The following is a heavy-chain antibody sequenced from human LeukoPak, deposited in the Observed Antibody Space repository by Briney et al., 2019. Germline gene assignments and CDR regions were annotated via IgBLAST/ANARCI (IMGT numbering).Heavy chain of an antibody. D-gene: IGHD2-2*01. J-gene: IGHJ6*03. CDR2: IYYSGST. V-gene: IGHV4-59*08. Sequence: SETLSRTCTVSGGSISSYYWSWIRQPPGKGLEWIGYIYYSGSTYYNPSLKSRVTISVDTSKNQFSLKLSSVTAADTAVYYCARRAISFPYYYYYMDVWGKGTTVTVSS. CDR1: GGSISSYY. CDR3: ARRAISFPYYYYYMDV.